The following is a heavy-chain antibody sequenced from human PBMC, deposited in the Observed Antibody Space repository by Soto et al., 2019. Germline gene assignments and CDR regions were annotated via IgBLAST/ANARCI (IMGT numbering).Heavy chain of an antibody. D-gene: IGHD4-17*01. CDR1: GFTFSSYG. V-gene: IGHV3-33*01. CDR2: IWYDGSNK. CDR3: ARDYGLSYYHYGLDV. J-gene: IGHJ6*02. Sequence: GGSLRLSCAASGFTFSSYGMHWVRQAPGKGLEWVAVIWYDGSNKYYADSVKGRFTISRDNSKNTLYLQMNSLRAEDTAVYYWARDYGLSYYHYGLDVWGQGTTVTVSS.